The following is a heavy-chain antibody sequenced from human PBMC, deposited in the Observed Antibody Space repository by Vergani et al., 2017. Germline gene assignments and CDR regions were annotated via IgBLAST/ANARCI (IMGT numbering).Heavy chain of an antibody. CDR2: IYYSGST. J-gene: IGHJ6*02. V-gene: IGHV4-59*05. CDR1: GGSISSYY. D-gene: IGHD1-14*01. CDR3: ACRRQPGPKRGYYYGMDV. Sequence: QVQLQESGPGLVKPSETLSLTCTVSGGSISSYYWSWIRQPPGKGLEWIGSIYYSGSTYYNPSLKSRVTISVDTSKNQFSLKLSSVTAADTAVYYCACRRQPGPKRGYYYGMDVWGQGTTVTVSS.